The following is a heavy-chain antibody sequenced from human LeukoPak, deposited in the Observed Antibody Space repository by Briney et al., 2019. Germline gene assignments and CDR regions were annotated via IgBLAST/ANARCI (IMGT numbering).Heavy chain of an antibody. D-gene: IGHD2-2*01. V-gene: IGHV1-18*01. Sequence: ASEKVSCKASGYTFTSYGISWVRQAPGQGLEWMGWISAYNGNTNYAQKLQGRVTMTTDTSTSTAYMQLRSLRSDDTAVYYCARGISTSCYRCYHYYYMDVWGKGTTVTVSS. CDR3: ARGISTSCYRCYHYYYMDV. CDR2: ISAYNGNT. CDR1: GYTFTSYG. J-gene: IGHJ6*03.